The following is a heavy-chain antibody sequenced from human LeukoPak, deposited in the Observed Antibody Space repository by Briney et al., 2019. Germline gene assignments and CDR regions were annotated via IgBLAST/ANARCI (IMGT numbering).Heavy chain of an antibody. Sequence: SETLSLTCTVSGGSVTTYYWSWIRQPAGKGLEWIGRIYASGTINYNPSLKSRVSISMDTSKNQFSLKLTSVTAAHTAVYYCARDLTYTSGRLFDYWGQGTLVTVSS. V-gene: IGHV4-4*07. CDR1: GGSVTTYY. J-gene: IGHJ4*02. D-gene: IGHD6-19*01. CDR3: ARDLTYTSGRLFDY. CDR2: IYASGTI.